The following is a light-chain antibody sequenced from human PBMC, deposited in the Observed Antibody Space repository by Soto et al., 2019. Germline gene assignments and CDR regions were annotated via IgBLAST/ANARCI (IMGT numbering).Light chain of an antibody. CDR2: GAS. Sequence: EIVMTQSPVTLSVSPGEGATLSCRASQSISSSLAWYQQKPGQPPKLLIFGASTRATGIPARFSGSGSGTEFTLTLTRLQCEDSAIYYCQQCLTWPPNLLTFGGGTKVEI. V-gene: IGKV3-15*01. CDR3: QQCLTWPPNLLT. CDR1: QSISSS. J-gene: IGKJ4*01.